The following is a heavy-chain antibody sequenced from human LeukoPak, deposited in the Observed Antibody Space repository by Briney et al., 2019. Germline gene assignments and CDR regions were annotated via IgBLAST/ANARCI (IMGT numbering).Heavy chain of an antibody. CDR1: GGSIISYY. CDR2: IYTSGST. Sequence: SETLSLTCTVSGGSIISYYWSWIRQPAGQGLEWIGRIYTSGSTNYNPSLKSRVTMSVDTSKNQFSLKLSSVAVADTAVYYCARDKFPEWDYYDSSGYHDAFDIWGQGTMVTVSS. D-gene: IGHD3-22*01. J-gene: IGHJ3*02. CDR3: ARDKFPEWDYYDSSGYHDAFDI. V-gene: IGHV4-4*07.